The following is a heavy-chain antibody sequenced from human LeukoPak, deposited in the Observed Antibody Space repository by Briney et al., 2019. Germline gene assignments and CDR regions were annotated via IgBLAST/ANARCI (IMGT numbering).Heavy chain of an antibody. CDR1: GFTFSIYA. CDR2: ISGSGSNT. CDR3: AKAPPLWFGELGN. J-gene: IGHJ4*02. D-gene: IGHD3-10*01. Sequence: PGGSLRLSCAASGFTFSIYAMTWVRQAPGKGLEWVSAISGSGSNTYYADSVKGRFTISRDNSMNTLYLQMNSLRAEDTAVYYCAKAPPLWFGELGNWGQGTLVTVSS. V-gene: IGHV3-23*01.